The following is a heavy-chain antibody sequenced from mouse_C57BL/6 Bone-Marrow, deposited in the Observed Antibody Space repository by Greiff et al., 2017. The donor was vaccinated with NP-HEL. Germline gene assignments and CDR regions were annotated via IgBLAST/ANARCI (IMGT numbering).Heavy chain of an antibody. V-gene: IGHV5-6*01. D-gene: IGHD1-1*01. CDR3: ARQYYYGRFAY. CDR2: ISSGGSYT. J-gene: IGHJ3*01. CDR1: GFTFSSYG. Sequence: EVQGVESGGDLVKPGGSLKLSCAASGFTFSSYGMSWVRQTPDKRLEWVATISSGGSYTYYPDSVKGRFTISRDNAKNTLYLQMSSLKSEDTAMYYCARQYYYGRFAYWGQGTLVTVSA.